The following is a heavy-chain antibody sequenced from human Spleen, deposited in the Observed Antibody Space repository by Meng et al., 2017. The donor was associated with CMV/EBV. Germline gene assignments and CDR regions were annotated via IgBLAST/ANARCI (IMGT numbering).Heavy chain of an antibody. CDR3: VLGATETGDAFDI. V-gene: IGHV3-33*08. J-gene: IGHJ3*02. CDR2: IWYDGSNK. CDR1: GFSFDDYA. D-gene: IGHD1-26*01. Sequence: GESLKISCAASGFSFDDYAMHWVRQAPGKGLEWVAVIWYDGSNKYYADSVKGRFTIFRDNSKNTLYLQMNSLRAEDTAVYYCVLGATETGDAFDIWGQGTMVTVSS.